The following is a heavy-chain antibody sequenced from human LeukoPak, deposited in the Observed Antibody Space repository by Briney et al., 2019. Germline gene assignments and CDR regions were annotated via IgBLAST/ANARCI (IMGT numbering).Heavy chain of an antibody. D-gene: IGHD4-17*01. V-gene: IGHV3-7*01. CDR1: GFTFSSYW. J-gene: IGHJ3*01. CDR2: IKQDGTEK. Sequence: PGGSLGLSCAASGFTFSSYWMSWVRQAPGKGLQWVANIKQDGTEKFYMDSVKGRFTISRDNARKSLYLQMNSLRAEDTAVYYCARGDFNDNGDYVDAFDVWGQGTVVTVSS. CDR3: ARGDFNDNGDYVDAFDV.